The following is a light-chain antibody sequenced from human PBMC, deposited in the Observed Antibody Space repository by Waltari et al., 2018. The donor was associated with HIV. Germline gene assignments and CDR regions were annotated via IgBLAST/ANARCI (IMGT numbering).Light chain of an antibody. CDR2: KDT. V-gene: IGLV3-25*03. Sequence: YELTQPPSMSVSPGQTAKITCSGDVLAKQYAYWYQQKPGQAPVLVMSKDTQRPSEIPERFSGSSSGTTVTLTISGVQAEDDADYHCQSSDDSRPWIFGGGTKMTVL. J-gene: IGLJ2*01. CDR3: QSSDDSRPWI. CDR1: VLAKQY.